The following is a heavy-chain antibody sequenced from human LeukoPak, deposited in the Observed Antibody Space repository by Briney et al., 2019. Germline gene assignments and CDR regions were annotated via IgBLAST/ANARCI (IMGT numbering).Heavy chain of an antibody. V-gene: IGHV3-21*01. Sequence: GGSLRLSCAASGFTFNTYTMNWVRQAPGKGLEWVSSISSDGSYMYYADSVKGRFTISRDNANNSLYLQMNGLRAEDTAVYYCARGYGTFDIWGQGTMVTVSS. CDR2: ISSDGSYM. CDR1: GFTFNTYT. D-gene: IGHD1-1*01. CDR3: ARGYGTFDI. J-gene: IGHJ3*02.